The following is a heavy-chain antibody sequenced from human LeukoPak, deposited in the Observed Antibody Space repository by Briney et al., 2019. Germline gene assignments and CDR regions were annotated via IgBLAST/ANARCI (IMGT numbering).Heavy chain of an antibody. CDR3: ARTRRGYHYYYMDV. D-gene: IGHD1-26*01. CDR2: IIPIFGTA. Sequence: VASVKVSCKASGGTFSSYAISWVRQAPGQGLEWMGGIIPIFGTANYAQKFQGRVTVTTDESTSTAYMELSSLRSEDTAVYYCARTRRGYHYYYMDVWGKGTTVTVSS. J-gene: IGHJ6*03. V-gene: IGHV1-69*05. CDR1: GGTFSSYA.